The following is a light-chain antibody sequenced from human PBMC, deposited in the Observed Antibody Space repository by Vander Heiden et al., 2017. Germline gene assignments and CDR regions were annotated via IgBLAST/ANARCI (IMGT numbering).Light chain of an antibody. CDR3: AAWDDSLNGFWV. J-gene: IGLJ1*01. V-gene: IGLV1-44*01. CDR1: SSHIGSNT. Sequence: QSVPTQPPSASGAPAHRVTISCSGRSSHIGSNTVNWYQPLPGTAPKLLIYRNNQRPSGVPDRFSGAKSGTSASLAISGLQSEDEADYYGAAWDDSLNGFWVFGTGTKVTVL. CDR2: RNN.